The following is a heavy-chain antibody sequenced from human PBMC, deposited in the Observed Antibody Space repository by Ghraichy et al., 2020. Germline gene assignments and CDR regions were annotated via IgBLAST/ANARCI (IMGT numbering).Heavy chain of an antibody. CDR3: ARGGGTDYGSGSSSDY. CDR2: ISSSSSTI. Sequence: LSLTCAASGFTFSSYSMNWVRQAPGKGLEWVSYISSSSSTIYYADSVKGRFTISRDNAKNSLYLQMNSLRDEDTAVYYCARGGGTDYGSGSSSDYWGQGTLVTVSS. V-gene: IGHV3-48*02. D-gene: IGHD3-10*01. CDR1: GFTFSSYS. J-gene: IGHJ4*02.